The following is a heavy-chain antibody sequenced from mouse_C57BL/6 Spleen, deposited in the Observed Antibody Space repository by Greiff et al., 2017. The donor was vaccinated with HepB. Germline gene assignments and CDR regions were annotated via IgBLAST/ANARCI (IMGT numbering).Heavy chain of an antibody. J-gene: IGHJ3*01. V-gene: IGHV1-42*01. D-gene: IGHD2-2*01. Sequence: VQLQHSGPELVKPGASVKISCKASGYSFTGYYMNWVKQSPEKSLEWIGEINPSTGGTTYNQKFKAKATLTVDKSSSTAYMQLKSLTSEDSAVYYCARHYGYDGFAYWGQGTLVTVSA. CDR1: GYSFTGYY. CDR2: INPSTGGT. CDR3: ARHYGYDGFAY.